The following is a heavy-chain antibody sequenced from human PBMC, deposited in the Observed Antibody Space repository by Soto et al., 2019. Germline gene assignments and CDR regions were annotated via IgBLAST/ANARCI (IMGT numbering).Heavy chain of an antibody. V-gene: IGHV4-30-2*01. J-gene: IGHJ4*02. Sequence: SETLSLTCAVSGGSISSGGYSWSWIRQPPGKGLEWIGYIYHSGSTYYNPSLKSRVTISVDRSKNQFSLKMSSVTAADTAVYYCARDKITGLFDYWGQGTLVTVSS. CDR2: IYHSGST. CDR3: ARDKITGLFDY. D-gene: IGHD2-8*02. CDR1: GGSISSGGYS.